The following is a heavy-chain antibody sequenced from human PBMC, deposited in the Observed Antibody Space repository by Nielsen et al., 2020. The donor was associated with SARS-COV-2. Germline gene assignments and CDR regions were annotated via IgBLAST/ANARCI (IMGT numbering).Heavy chain of an antibody. D-gene: IGHD4-23*01. CDR3: ASSTRVLDYGGNSFDY. CDR2: IYYSGST. V-gene: IGHV4-31*02. J-gene: IGHJ4*02. Sequence: FARRPGKGLEWIGYIYYSGSTYYNPSLKSRVTISVDTSKNQFSLKLSSVTAADTAVYYCASSTRVLDYGGNSFDYWGQGTLVTVSS.